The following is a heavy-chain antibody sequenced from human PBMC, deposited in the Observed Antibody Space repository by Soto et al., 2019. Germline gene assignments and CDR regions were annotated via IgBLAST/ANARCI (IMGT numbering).Heavy chain of an antibody. CDR3: ARSYDFWSGYYRGPRFDP. CDR1: GGSIRNGDYY. Sequence: PSETLSLTCTVSGGSIRNGDYYWGWIRQPPGKGLEWIVYVYYSGTTYSHPSLNSRVSISVDTSENQFSLKLSSVTAADTAVYYCARSYDFWSGYYRGPRFDPWGQGTLVTVSS. V-gene: IGHV4-30-4*01. CDR2: VYYSGTT. D-gene: IGHD3-3*01. J-gene: IGHJ5*02.